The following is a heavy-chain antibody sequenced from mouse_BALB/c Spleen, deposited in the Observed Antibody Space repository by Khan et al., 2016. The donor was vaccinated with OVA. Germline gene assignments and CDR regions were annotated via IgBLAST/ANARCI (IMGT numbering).Heavy chain of an antibody. CDR1: GFSLTSYG. J-gene: IGHJ4*01. CDR2: IWGDGNT. CDR3: AKDRRYYAVDY. V-gene: IGHV2-3*01. Sequence: QVQLKQSGPGLVAPSQSLSITCTVSGFSLTSYGVSWVRQPPGKGLEWLGVIWGDGNTNFHSALRSRLSISKDNSNSQVFLKLNSLQTDDTATYDCAKDRRYYAVDYWGQGTSVTVSS.